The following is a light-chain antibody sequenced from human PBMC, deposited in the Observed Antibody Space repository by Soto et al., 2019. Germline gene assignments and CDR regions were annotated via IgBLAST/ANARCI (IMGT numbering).Light chain of an antibody. CDR3: QQRSNWPRT. J-gene: IGKJ1*01. CDR1: QPISDY. V-gene: IGKV1-39*01. CDR2: GAS. Sequence: DNHMTQSPSSLSASVGDRVTITCRTSQPISDYLNWYQQKPGKAPNLLIYGASNLQSGVPSRFSGSGSGTDFTLTISSLEPEDLAVYYCQQRSNWPRTFGQGTKVDIK.